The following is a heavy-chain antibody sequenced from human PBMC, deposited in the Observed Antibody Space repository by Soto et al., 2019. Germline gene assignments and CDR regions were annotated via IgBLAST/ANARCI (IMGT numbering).Heavy chain of an antibody. CDR2: IYYSGST. CDR1: GGSISSSSYY. CDR3: ARMVLLWFGESYYFDY. V-gene: IGHV4-39*01. Sequence: KPSETLSLTCTVSGGSISSSSYYWGWIRQPPGKGLEWIGSIYYSGSTYYNPSLKSRVTISVDTSKNQFSLKLSSVTAADTAVYYCARMVLLWFGESYYFDYWGQGTLVTVS. D-gene: IGHD3-10*01. J-gene: IGHJ4*02.